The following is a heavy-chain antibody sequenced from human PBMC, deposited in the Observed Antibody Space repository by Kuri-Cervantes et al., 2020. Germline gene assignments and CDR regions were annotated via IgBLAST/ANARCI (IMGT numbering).Heavy chain of an antibody. V-gene: IGHV3-13*01. CDR2: IGTAGDT. J-gene: IGHJ4*02. D-gene: IGHD6-13*01. CDR3: ARSIRISAPGNYDS. CDR1: GFTFSSYD. Sequence: GGSLRLSCAASGFTFSSYDMYWVRQATGKGLEWVSAIGTAGDTYYPGSVKGRFTVSRENAKNSLYLQMNSLRAGDTAVYYCARSIRISAPGNYDSWGQGTLVTVSS.